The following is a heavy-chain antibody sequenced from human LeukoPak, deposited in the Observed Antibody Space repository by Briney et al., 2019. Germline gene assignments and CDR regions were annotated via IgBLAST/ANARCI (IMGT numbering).Heavy chain of an antibody. Sequence: GGSLRLSCAASGFTFSSYAMSWVRQAPGKGLEWVSAISGSGGSTYYADSVKGRFTISRDNSKNTLYLQMNSLRAEDTAVYYCAKDHSGGLRWLGADYWGQGTLVTVSS. CDR1: GFTFSSYA. J-gene: IGHJ4*02. D-gene: IGHD4-23*01. V-gene: IGHV3-23*01. CDR3: AKDHSGGLRWLGADY. CDR2: ISGSGGST.